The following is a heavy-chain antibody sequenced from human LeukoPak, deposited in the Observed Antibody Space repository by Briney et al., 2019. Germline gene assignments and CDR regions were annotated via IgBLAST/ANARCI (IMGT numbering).Heavy chain of an antibody. V-gene: IGHV4-39*01. J-gene: IGHJ4*02. CDR3: ARQGSGRSSDY. CDR1: GGSISSSSYS. Sequence: SSQTLSLACTVSGGSISSSSYSWGWIRLPPGKGLEWIGSIYYSGSTFYNTSLKSRVTISVDTSKNQFSLKLSSVTAADTAVYYCARQGSGRSSDYWGQGTLVTVSS. D-gene: IGHD1-26*01. CDR2: IYYSGST.